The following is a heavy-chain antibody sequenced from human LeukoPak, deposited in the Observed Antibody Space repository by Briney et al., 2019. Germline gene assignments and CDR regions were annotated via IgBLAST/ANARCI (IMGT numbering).Heavy chain of an antibody. CDR2: ISYDGSNK. Sequence: GGSLRLSCAASGFTFSSYAMHWVRQAPGKGLEWVAVISYDGSNKYYADSVKGRFTISRDNSKNTLYPQMNSLRAEDTAVYYCARDFWAYMVRGVIISGYWGQGTLVTVSS. V-gene: IGHV3-30-3*01. CDR3: ARDFWAYMVRGVIISGY. J-gene: IGHJ4*02. CDR1: GFTFSSYA. D-gene: IGHD3-10*01.